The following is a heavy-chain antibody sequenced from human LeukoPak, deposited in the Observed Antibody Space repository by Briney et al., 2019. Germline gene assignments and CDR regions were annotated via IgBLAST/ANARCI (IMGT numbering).Heavy chain of an antibody. CDR3: AKDISSSWFYDSSGSLDY. CDR2: ISWNSGSI. CDR1: GFTFDDYA. V-gene: IGHV3-9*01. D-gene: IGHD3-22*01. J-gene: IGHJ4*02. Sequence: QPGGSLRLSCAASGFTFDDYAMHWVRQAPGKGLEWVSGISWNSGSIGYADSVKGRFTISRDNAKNSLYLQMNSLRAEDTALYYCAKDISSSWFYDSSGSLDYWGQGTLVTVSS.